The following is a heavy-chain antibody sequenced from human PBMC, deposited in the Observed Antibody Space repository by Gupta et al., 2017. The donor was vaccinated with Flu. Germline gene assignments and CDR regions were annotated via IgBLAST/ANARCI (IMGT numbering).Heavy chain of an antibody. D-gene: IGHD6-19*01. CDR1: GYTFTSYG. Sequence: QVQLVQSGAEVKKPGASVKVSCKASGYTFTSYGIRWVRQAPGQGLEWMGWISAYNGNTNYAQKLQGRVTMTTDTPTSTAYMELRSLRSDDTAVYYCARDPGGIAVAGYYYYYGMDVWGQGTTVTVSS. CDR2: ISAYNGNT. V-gene: IGHV1-18*01. J-gene: IGHJ6*02. CDR3: ARDPGGIAVAGYYYYYGMDV.